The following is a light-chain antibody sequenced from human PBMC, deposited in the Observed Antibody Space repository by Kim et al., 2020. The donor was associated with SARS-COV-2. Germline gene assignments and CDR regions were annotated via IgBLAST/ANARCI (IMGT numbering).Light chain of an antibody. CDR3: QAWDSSTYV. CDR1: KLGDKY. CDR2: KDS. J-gene: IGLJ1*01. V-gene: IGLV3-1*01. Sequence: SYELTQPPSVSVSPGQTASITCSGDKLGDKYACWYQQKPGQSPVLVIYKDSKRPSGIPERFSGSNSGNTATLTISGTQAMDEADYYCQAWDSSTYVFGTGTKVT.